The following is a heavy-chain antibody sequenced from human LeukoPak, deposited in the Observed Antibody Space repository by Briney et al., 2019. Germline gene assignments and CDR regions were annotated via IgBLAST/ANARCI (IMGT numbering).Heavy chain of an antibody. J-gene: IGHJ6*03. V-gene: IGHV4-39*01. CDR2: IYYNGRS. D-gene: IGHD3/OR15-3a*01. CDR1: GDSIRSSGYY. Sequence: PSETLSLTCTVSGDSIRSSGYYWGWIRQPPGKGLECIGSIYYNGRSYYNPSLKSRVTISVDTSKNQFSLKLTSVIVADTAVYYCARLGLASYYYYMDVWGKGTTVTVSS. CDR3: ARLGLASYYYYMDV.